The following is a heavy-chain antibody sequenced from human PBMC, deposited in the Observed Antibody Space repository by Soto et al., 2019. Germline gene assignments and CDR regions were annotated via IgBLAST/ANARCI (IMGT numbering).Heavy chain of an antibody. Sequence: SETLSLTCTVSGGSISSSTYYWGWIRQPPGKGLEWIGSIYFSGSTYYNPSLKSRVTISVDTSKNQFSLKLSSVTAADTAVYYCARHYDILTGYYPSFRYWGQGTLVTVSS. V-gene: IGHV4-39*01. CDR3: ARHYDILTGYYPSFRY. D-gene: IGHD3-9*01. CDR2: IYFSGST. J-gene: IGHJ4*02. CDR1: GGSISSSTYY.